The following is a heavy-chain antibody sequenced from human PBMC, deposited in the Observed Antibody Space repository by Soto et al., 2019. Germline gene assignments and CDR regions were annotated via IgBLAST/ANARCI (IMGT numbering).Heavy chain of an antibody. D-gene: IGHD3-10*01. CDR1: GFTFSSYS. V-gene: IGHV3-48*02. J-gene: IGHJ6*02. CDR2: ISSSSSTI. Sequence: EVQLVESGGGLVQPGGSLRLSCAASGFTFSSYSMNWVRQAPGKGLEWVSYISSSSSTIYYADSVKGRFTISRDNAKNSLYLQMNSLRDEDTAVYYCARDSPGRVTMVRWNRYYGMDVWGQGTTVTVSS. CDR3: ARDSPGRVTMVRWNRYYGMDV.